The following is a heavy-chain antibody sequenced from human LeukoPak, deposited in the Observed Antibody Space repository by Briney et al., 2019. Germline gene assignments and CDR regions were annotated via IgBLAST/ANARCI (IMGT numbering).Heavy chain of an antibody. J-gene: IGHJ5*02. CDR3: ARGEGDGYNTPYNWFDP. V-gene: IGHV1-69*01. CDR1: GGTFSSYA. D-gene: IGHD5-24*01. CDR2: IIPIFGTA. Sequence: SVKVSCKASGGTFSSYAISWVRQAPGQGLEWMEGIIPIFGTANYAQKFQGGVTITADESTSTAYMELSSLRSEDTAVYYCARGEGDGYNTPYNWFDPWGQGTLVTVSS.